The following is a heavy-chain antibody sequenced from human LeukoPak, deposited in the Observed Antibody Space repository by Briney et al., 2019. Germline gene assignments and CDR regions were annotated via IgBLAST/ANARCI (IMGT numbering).Heavy chain of an antibody. Sequence: GGSLRLSCAASGFTFDDCAMHWVRQAPGKGLEWVSGISWNSGSVGYADSVKGRFTISRDNAKNSLYLQMNSLRAEDTALYYCAKDPNYGGNSGHFDYWGQGTLVTVSS. D-gene: IGHD4-23*01. CDR3: AKDPNYGGNSGHFDY. V-gene: IGHV3-9*01. J-gene: IGHJ4*02. CDR1: GFTFDDCA. CDR2: ISWNSGSV.